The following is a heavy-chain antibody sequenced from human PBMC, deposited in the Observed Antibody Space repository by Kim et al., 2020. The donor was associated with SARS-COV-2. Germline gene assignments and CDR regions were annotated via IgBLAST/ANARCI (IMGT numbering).Heavy chain of an antibody. Sequence: GGSLRLSCAASGFTFSNAWMSWVRQAPGKGLEWVGRIKSKTDGGTTDYAAPVKGRFTISRDDSKNTLYLQMNSLKTEDTAVYYCTTSQPLHYVSRANARPGAFDIWGQGTMVTVSS. CDR2: IKSKTDGGTT. D-gene: IGHD3-16*01. J-gene: IGHJ3*02. CDR3: TTSQPLHYVSRANARPGAFDI. CDR1: GFTFSNAW. V-gene: IGHV3-15*01.